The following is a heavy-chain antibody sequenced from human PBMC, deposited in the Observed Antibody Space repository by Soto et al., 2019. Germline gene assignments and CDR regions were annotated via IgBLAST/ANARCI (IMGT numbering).Heavy chain of an antibody. Sequence: RLRESGPGLVQPSETLSLTCDVSGDSLSNNHWWSWVRQAPGKGLEWIGEIWHTGRPNYNPSLKSRVAISLDKSTNQFSLRLSSVTDADTAVYYCVRDSRTGCSSINCYMHWGQGTLVTVSS. V-gene: IGHV4-4*02. CDR2: IWHTGRP. CDR1: GDSLSNNHW. CDR3: VRDSRTGCSSINCYMH. D-gene: IGHD2-15*01. J-gene: IGHJ4*02.